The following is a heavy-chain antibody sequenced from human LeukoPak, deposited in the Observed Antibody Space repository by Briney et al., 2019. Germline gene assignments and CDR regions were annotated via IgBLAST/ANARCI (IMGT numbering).Heavy chain of an antibody. Sequence: GGSLRLSCAGSGFNFKNAWMNWVRQAPGKGLEWVGRIKSKTDGGTTDYAAPVKGRFTISRDDSKNTLYLQMNSLKTEDTAVYYCTTVGYDSSGYSFDYWGQGTLVTVSS. J-gene: IGHJ4*02. D-gene: IGHD3-22*01. CDR2: IKSKTDGGTT. CDR1: GFNFKNAW. CDR3: TTVGYDSSGYSFDY. V-gene: IGHV3-15*07.